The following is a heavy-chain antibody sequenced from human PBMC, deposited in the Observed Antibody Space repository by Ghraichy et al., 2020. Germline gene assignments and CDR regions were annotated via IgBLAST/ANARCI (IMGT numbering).Heavy chain of an antibody. J-gene: IGHJ6*02. CDR1: GFTFSSYG. CDR3: AKDQVRVTQWLMRNYYYYGMDV. D-gene: IGHD2-21*02. V-gene: IGHV3-30*18. CDR2: ISYDGSNK. Sequence: GGSLRLSCAASGFTFSSYGMHWVRQAPGKGLEWVAVISYDGSNKYYADSVKGRFTISRDNSKNTLYLQMNSLRAEDTAVYYCAKDQVRVTQWLMRNYYYYGMDVWGQGTTVTVSS.